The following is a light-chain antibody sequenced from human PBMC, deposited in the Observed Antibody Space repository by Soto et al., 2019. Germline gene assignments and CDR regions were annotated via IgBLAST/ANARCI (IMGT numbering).Light chain of an antibody. V-gene: IGKV4-1*01. Sequence: DIVMTQSPDSLAVSLGERATINFKSSQSVLYSSNNKNYLAWYQQRPGQPPKLLIYLASTRQSGVPDRFSGSGSGTDFTLTISSLQAEDVAVYYCQQYESTPPTFGQGTKLEIK. CDR2: LAS. CDR3: QQYESTPPT. CDR1: QSVLYSSNNKNY. J-gene: IGKJ2*01.